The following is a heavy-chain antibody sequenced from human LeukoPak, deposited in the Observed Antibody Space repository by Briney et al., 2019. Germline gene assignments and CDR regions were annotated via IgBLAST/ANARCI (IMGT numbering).Heavy chain of an antibody. J-gene: IGHJ4*02. CDR1: GGSFSGYY. V-gene: IGHV4-34*01. Sequence: SQTLSLTCAVYGGSFSGYYWSWIRQPPGKGLEWIGEINHSGSTNYNPSLKSRVTISVDTSKNQFSLKLSSVTAADTAVYYCASLTGTHDYWGQGTLVTVSS. CDR3: ASLTGTHDY. CDR2: INHSGST. D-gene: IGHD1-20*01.